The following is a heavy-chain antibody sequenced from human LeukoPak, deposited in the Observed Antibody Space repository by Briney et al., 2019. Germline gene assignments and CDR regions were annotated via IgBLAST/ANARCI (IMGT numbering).Heavy chain of an antibody. Sequence: PSETLSLTCTVSGGSISSSSYYWGWIRQPPGKGLEWIGSVYYSGITYYNPSLKSQVTISVDTSKNQYSLKLSSVTAADTAVYYCARAGLETYYGKSYFDYWGQGTLVTVSS. J-gene: IGHJ4*02. D-gene: IGHD3-10*01. CDR1: GGSISSSSYY. CDR2: VYYSGIT. V-gene: IGHV4-39*01. CDR3: ARAGLETYYGKSYFDY.